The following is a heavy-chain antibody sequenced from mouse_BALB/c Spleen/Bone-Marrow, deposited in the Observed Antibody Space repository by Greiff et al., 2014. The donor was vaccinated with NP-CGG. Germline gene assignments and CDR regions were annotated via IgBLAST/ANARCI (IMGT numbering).Heavy chain of an antibody. V-gene: IGHV2-9*02. J-gene: IGHJ4*01. Sequence: VMLVESGPGLVAPSQNLSITCTVSGFSLTNYGVHWVRQPPGKGLEWLGVIWADGSTNYNSALMSRLSISKDNSKSQVFFKMNSLQTDDTAMYYCARITTATGAMDYWGQGTSVTVSS. D-gene: IGHD1-2*01. CDR3: ARITTATGAMDY. CDR1: GFSLTNYG. CDR2: IWADGST.